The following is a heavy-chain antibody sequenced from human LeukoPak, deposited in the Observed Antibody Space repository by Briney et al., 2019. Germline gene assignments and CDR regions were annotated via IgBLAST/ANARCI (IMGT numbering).Heavy chain of an antibody. D-gene: IGHD6-6*01. CDR2: ITGSGLNT. CDR1: GFTFNTYG. CDR3: AKGLRILV. Sequence: GGSLRLSCAASGFTFNTYGMNWVRRAPGKGLEWVSSITGSGLNTYYADSVKGRFTISRDSSRNTLYLQMNTLRAEDTAVYYCAKGLRILVWGQGTLVTVSS. V-gene: IGHV3-23*01. J-gene: IGHJ4*02.